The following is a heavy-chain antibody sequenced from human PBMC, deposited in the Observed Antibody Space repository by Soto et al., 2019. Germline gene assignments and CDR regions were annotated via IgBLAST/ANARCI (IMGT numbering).Heavy chain of an antibody. CDR3: ERSTRGYSGYASHIDN. CDR1: GGSISSYY. V-gene: IGHV4-59*01. D-gene: IGHD5-12*01. Sequence: PSETLSLTCTVSGGSISSYYWSWIRQPPGKGLEWIGYIYYSGSTNYNPSLKSRVTMSVDTSNNHFSLKLSSVTAADTAVYYCERSTRGYSGYASHIDNWGQGTQVTVSS. CDR2: IYYSGST. J-gene: IGHJ4*02.